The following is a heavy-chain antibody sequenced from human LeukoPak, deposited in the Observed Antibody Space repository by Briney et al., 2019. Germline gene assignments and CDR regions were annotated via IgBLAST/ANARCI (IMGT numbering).Heavy chain of an antibody. J-gene: IGHJ4*02. Sequence: PGGSLRLSCAASGFTFSNYAMSWVRQARGKGLEWVSAISGSGGSTYHADSVKGRFTIARDNSKTTLYLQMNSLRAEDTAVYYCAKGVDDDYDYYFDYWGQGTLVTVSS. CDR2: ISGSGGST. CDR1: GFTFSNYA. CDR3: AKGVDDDYDYYFDY. D-gene: IGHD4-17*01. V-gene: IGHV3-23*01.